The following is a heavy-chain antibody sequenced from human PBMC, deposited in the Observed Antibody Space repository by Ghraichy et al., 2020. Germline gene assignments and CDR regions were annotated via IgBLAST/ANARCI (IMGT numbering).Heavy chain of an antibody. CDR3: TRGRLQGYFDI. CDR1: GYTFTGYF. Sequence: ASVKVSCKACGYTFTGYFIHWVRQAPCQGLQWMGWINPSSGFTTSAQTFQGRVTMTRDTSINTTYLELSSLRSDDTAIYYCTRGRLQGYFDIWGRGALVTVS. CDR2: INPSSGFT. J-gene: IGHJ2*01. V-gene: IGHV1-2*02.